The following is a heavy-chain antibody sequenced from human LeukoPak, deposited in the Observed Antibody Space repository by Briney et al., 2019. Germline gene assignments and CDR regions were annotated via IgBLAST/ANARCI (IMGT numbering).Heavy chain of an antibody. CDR2: IMQDGSEK. Sequence: GGSLRLSCAASGFAFSSYWMSWVRQAPGKGLEWAANIMQDGSEKYYVDSVKGRFTISRDNAKNSLYLQMNSLRAEDTAVYYCARDSVAGYVDYWGQGTLVTVSS. J-gene: IGHJ4*02. CDR1: GFAFSSYW. D-gene: IGHD6-19*01. V-gene: IGHV3-7*01. CDR3: ARDSVAGYVDY.